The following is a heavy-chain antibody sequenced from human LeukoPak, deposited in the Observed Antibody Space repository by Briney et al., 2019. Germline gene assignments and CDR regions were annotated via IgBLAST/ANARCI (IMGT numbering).Heavy chain of an antibody. CDR2: IYNGGST. CDR1: GFTVSSNY. CDR3: TRDSIAAAGTDY. Sequence: GGSLRLSCAASGFTVSSNYMSWVRQAPGKGLEWVSVIYNGGSTYYAGSVKGRFTISRDNSKNTLYLQMNSLRAEDAAVYYCTRDSIAAAGTDYWGQGTLVTVSS. D-gene: IGHD6-13*01. J-gene: IGHJ4*02. V-gene: IGHV3-53*01.